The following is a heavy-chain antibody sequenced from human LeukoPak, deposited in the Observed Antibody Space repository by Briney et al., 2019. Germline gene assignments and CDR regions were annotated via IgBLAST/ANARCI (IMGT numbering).Heavy chain of an antibody. V-gene: IGHV3-23*01. CDR1: GFTFSSYA. D-gene: IGHD6-19*01. J-gene: IGHJ4*02. CDR2: ISGSGGST. CDR3: AKDQWVIAVAGTDFDY. Sequence: GGSLRLSCAASGFTFSSYAMHRVRQAPGKGLEWVSAISGSGGSTYYADSVKGRFTISRDNSKNTLYLQMNSLRAEDTAVYYCAKDQWVIAVAGTDFDYWGQGTLVTVSS.